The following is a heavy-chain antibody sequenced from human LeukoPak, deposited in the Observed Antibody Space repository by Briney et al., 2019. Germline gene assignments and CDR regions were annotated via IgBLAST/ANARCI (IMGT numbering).Heavy chain of an antibody. J-gene: IGHJ3*02. D-gene: IGHD2-8*01. CDR2: IIPIFGTA. CDR3: ARDGVYDSGAFDI. Sequence: SVKVSCKASGGTFSSYAISWVRQAPGQGLEWMGGIIPIFGTANYAQKFQGRVTITADESTSTAYMELSSLRSEDTAVYYCARDGVYDSGAFDIWGQGTMVTVSS. V-gene: IGHV1-69*13. CDR1: GGTFSSYA.